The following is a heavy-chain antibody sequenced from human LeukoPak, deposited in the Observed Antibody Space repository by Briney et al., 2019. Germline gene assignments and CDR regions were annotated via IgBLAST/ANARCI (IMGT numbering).Heavy chain of an antibody. CDR1: GXSISSTTSY. D-gene: IGHD2-2*03. J-gene: IGHJ4*02. Sequence: ASETLSLTCAVSGXSISSTTSYWGWIRQPPGEGLEWIGRIYYSGSTFYNPSLKSRVTISVDTSKNQLSLRLSSVTAADTAVYYCARHGSTDYFDYWGQGTLVTVSA. CDR3: ARHGSTDYFDY. V-gene: IGHV4-39*01. CDR2: IYYSGST.